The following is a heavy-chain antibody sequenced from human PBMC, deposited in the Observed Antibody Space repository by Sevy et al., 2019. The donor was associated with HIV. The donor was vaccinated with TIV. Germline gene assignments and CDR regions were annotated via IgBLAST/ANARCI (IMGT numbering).Heavy chain of an antibody. Sequence: GGSLRLSCTTSGFTFGDYAMNWVHQAPGKGLEWVAFLKSKADGGTVDHAASVKGRFIISRDDSKSIAYLQMNDLTTEDTGVYYCTRWKGLQSIFDYWGQGALVTVSS. D-gene: IGHD1-1*01. V-gene: IGHV3-49*04. CDR1: GFTFGDYA. CDR2: LKSKADGGTV. J-gene: IGHJ4*02. CDR3: TRWKGLQSIFDY.